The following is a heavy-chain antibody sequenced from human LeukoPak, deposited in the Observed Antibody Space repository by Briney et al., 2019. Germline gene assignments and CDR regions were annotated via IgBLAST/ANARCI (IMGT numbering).Heavy chain of an antibody. CDR2: IGPNSGGT. J-gene: IGHJ3*02. V-gene: IGHV1-2*02. CDR3: ARKNDAFDI. Sequence: GASVKLSCKAAGATFSGYAISWGRQAPGQGLEWMGWIGPNSGGTNYAQKFQGRVTMTRDTSISTAYMELSRLRSDDTAVYYCARKNDAFDIWGQGTMVTVSS. CDR1: GATFSGYA.